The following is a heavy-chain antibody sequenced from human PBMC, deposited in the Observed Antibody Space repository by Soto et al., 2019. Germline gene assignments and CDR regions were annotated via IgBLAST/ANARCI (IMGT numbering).Heavy chain of an antibody. CDR3: ASLQTSGWYGVH. V-gene: IGHV1-2*02. Sequence: ASVKVSCKATGYSFTGYYIHWLRQAPGQGLEWMGWIYPNSGDTKSAQRFQGRLTLTRDTSITTAYMELSSLRSDDTAIYYCASLQTSGWYGVHWGQGTLVTVSS. CDR1: GYSFTGYY. J-gene: IGHJ4*02. D-gene: IGHD6-19*01. CDR2: IYPNSGDT.